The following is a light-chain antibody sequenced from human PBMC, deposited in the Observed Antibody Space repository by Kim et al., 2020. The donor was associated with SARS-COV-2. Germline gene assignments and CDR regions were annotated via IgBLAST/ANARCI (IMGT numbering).Light chain of an antibody. CDR1: NIGSKS. CDR2: YDS. J-gene: IGLJ2*01. V-gene: IGLV3-21*04. CDR3: QVWDSSSDHPV. Sequence: SYELTQPPSVSVAPGKTARITCGGNNIGSKSVHWYQQKPGQAPVLVIYYDSERPSGIPERFSGSNSGNTATLTLSRVEAGDEADYYCQVWDSSSDHPVFGGGTQLTVL.